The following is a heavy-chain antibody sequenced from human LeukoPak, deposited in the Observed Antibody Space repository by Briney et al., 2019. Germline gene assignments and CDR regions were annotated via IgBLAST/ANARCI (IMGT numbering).Heavy chain of an antibody. CDR3: ARAPDSYGDFDY. Sequence: SETLSLTRTVSGGSISSYYWSRIRQPPGKGLEWIGYIYYSGSTNYSPSLKSRVTISVDTSKNQFSLKLSPVTAADTAVYYCARAPDSYGDFDYWGQGTLVTVSS. D-gene: IGHD4-17*01. CDR2: IYYSGST. V-gene: IGHV4-59*01. CDR1: GGSISSYY. J-gene: IGHJ4*02.